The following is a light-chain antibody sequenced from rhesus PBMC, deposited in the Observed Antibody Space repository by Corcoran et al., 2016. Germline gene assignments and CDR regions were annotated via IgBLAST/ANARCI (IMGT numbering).Light chain of an antibody. V-gene: IGKV2-78*01. CDR1: QSLLHSNGYTY. J-gene: IGKJ2*01. CDR3: EQTLQTPYS. CDR2: EVS. Sequence: DIVMTQTPLSLSVTPGEPASISCRSTQSLLHSNGYTYLHWYLQKPGQSPQLRIFEVSNRAAAVPDRFSGSGSGTEFTLKIRRLEAEDVGVYYCEQTLQTPYSFGQGTKVEIK.